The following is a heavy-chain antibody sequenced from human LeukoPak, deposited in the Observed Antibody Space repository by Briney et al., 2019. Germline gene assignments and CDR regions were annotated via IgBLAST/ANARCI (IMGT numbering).Heavy chain of an antibody. D-gene: IGHD2-15*01. CDR1: GGSINNYY. CDR3: ARGRYCSADICSGGDAFDI. CDR2: IYTRGST. J-gene: IGHJ3*02. V-gene: IGHV4-4*07. Sequence: SETLSLTCTVSGGSINNYYWSWIRQPAGKGLEWIGRIYTRGSTNYNPSLKSRVTMSVDTSKNQFSLKLSSVTAADTAGYYCARGRYCSADICSGGDAFDIWGQGTMVSVSS.